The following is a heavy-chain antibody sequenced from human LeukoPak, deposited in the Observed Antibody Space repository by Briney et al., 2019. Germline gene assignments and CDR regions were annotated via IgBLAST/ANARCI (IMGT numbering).Heavy chain of an antibody. D-gene: IGHD1-26*01. CDR1: AFIFGSFG. V-gene: IGHV3-21*01. Sequence: GGSLRLSCAAYAFIFGSFGMNWVRQAPGKGLEWVSSICSGSDYIYYSDSVKGRFTISRDNAEKSLFLQMNSLRAEDTAVYYCARGGGAPPYYFDLWGQGTPVTVSS. J-gene: IGHJ4*02. CDR3: ARGGGAPPYYFDL. CDR2: ICSGSDYI.